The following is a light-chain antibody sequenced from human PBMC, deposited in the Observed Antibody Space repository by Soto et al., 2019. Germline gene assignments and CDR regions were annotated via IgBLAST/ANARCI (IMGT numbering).Light chain of an antibody. Sequence: EIVMTQSPLTLSVSPGERATLSCRASQNININLAWYQQRPGQAPRVLIYGASSRASGIPDRFSGSGSGTDFTLTINRLEPDDFAFYYCQQYKDWPPLTVGGWTRVEIK. J-gene: IGKJ4*01. CDR1: QNININ. CDR3: QQYKDWPPLT. V-gene: IGKV3D-15*01. CDR2: GAS.